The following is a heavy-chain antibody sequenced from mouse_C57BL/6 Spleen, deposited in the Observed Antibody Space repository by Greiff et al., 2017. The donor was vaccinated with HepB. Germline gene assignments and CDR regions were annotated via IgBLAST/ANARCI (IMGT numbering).Heavy chain of an antibody. CDR2: IDPSDSYT. CDR3: ARALQVSYYGSSHYWYFDV. Sequence: VQLQQPGAELVMPGASVKLSCKASGYTFTSYWMHWVKQRPGQGLEWIGEIDPSDSYTNYNQKFKGKSTLTVDKSSSTAYMQLSSLTSEDSAVYYCARALQVSYYGSSHYWYFDVWGTGTTVTVSS. CDR1: GYTFTSYW. V-gene: IGHV1-69*01. D-gene: IGHD1-1*01. J-gene: IGHJ1*03.